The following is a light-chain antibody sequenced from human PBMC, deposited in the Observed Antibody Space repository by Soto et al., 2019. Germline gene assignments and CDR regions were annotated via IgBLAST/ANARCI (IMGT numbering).Light chain of an antibody. CDR2: DAS. CDR1: QDISNY. Sequence: DIQMTQSPSSLSASVGDRVTITCQASQDISNYLNWYQQKPGKAPKLLIYDASNVDTGVPSRFSGSGSGTDFTFTISSLQPEDIATYYCQQYDNLPYTFGQGTKLEIK. CDR3: QQYDNLPYT. J-gene: IGKJ2*01. V-gene: IGKV1-33*01.